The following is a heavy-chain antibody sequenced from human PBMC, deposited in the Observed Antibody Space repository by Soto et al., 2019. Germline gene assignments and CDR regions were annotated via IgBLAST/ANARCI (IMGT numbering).Heavy chain of an antibody. D-gene: IGHD6-19*01. CDR2: ISAYNGNT. V-gene: IGHV1-18*01. Sequence: QVQLVQSGAEVKKPGASVKVSCKASGYTFTSYGISWVRQAPGQGLEWMGWISAYNGNTNYAQKLQGRVTMTTDTSTSTAYMELRSLRSDDTVVYYCARDLDEAGFLSYFDYWGQGTLVTVSS. CDR3: ARDLDEAGFLSYFDY. J-gene: IGHJ4*02. CDR1: GYTFTSYG.